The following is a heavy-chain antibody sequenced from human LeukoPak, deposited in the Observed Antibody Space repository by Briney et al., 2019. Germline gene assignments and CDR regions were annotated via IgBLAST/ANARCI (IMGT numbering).Heavy chain of an antibody. Sequence: GRSLRLSCAASGFTFSSYAMHWVRQAPGKGLEWVAVISYDGSNKYYADSVKGRFTISRDNSKNTLYLQMNSLRAEDTAVYHCARDTYYYGSGSYYFTYWGQGTLVTVSS. CDR2: ISYDGSNK. CDR3: ARDTYYYGSGSYYFTY. D-gene: IGHD3-10*01. CDR1: GFTFSSYA. V-gene: IGHV3-30*04. J-gene: IGHJ4*02.